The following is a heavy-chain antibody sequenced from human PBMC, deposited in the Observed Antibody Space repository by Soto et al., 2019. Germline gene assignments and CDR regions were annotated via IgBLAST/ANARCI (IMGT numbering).Heavy chain of an antibody. J-gene: IGHJ4*02. CDR2: ISSNSSTI. V-gene: IGHV3-48*01. CDR3: AREVVAATPLDY. Sequence: EVQLVESGGGLVQPGGSLRLSCAASGFTFSSYSMNWVRQAPGKGLEWVSYISSNSSTIYYADSVKGRFTISRDNAKNSLYLQMNSLRAEDTAVYYCAREVVAATPLDYWGQGTLVTVSS. CDR1: GFTFSSYS. D-gene: IGHD2-15*01.